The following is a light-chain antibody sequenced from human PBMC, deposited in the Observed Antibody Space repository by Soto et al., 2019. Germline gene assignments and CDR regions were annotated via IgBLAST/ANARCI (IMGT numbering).Light chain of an antibody. Sequence: QSVLTQPASVSGSPGQSITISCTGTSSDVGAYNYVSWYQQHPGKAPKLMIYEVSNRPSGVSHRFSGSKSDNTASLTISGLQTDDEADYYCSSYTSSYTPYVFGTGTKVTVL. CDR1: SSDVGAYNY. CDR3: SSYTSSYTPYV. V-gene: IGLV2-14*01. J-gene: IGLJ1*01. CDR2: EVS.